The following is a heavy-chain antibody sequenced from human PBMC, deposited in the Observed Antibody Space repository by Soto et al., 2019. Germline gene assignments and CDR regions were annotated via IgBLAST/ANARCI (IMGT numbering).Heavy chain of an antibody. CDR3: AGEGSRGFFAMFAFDI. V-gene: IGHV3-66*01. CDR1: GFTVSSNY. Sequence: SLRLSCAASGFTVSSNYMSWVRQAPGKGLEWVSVIYSGGSTYYADSVKGRFTISRDNSKNTLYLQMNSLRAEDTAVYYCAGEGSRGFFAMFAFDIWGQGTMVTVSS. D-gene: IGHD3-10*01. CDR2: IYSGGST. J-gene: IGHJ3*02.